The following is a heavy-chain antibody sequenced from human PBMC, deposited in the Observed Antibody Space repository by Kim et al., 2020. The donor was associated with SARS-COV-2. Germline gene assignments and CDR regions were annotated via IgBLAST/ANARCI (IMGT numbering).Heavy chain of an antibody. D-gene: IGHD1-26*01. CDR3: SSTMGATNNWFDP. CDR2: INPSGGST. CDR1: GYTFTSYY. Sequence: ASVKVSCKASGYTFTSYYMHWVRQAPGQGLEWMGIINPSGGSTSYAQKFQGRVTMTRDTSTSTVYMELSSLRSEDTAVYYCSSTMGATNNWFDPWGQGTLVTVSS. V-gene: IGHV1-46*01. J-gene: IGHJ5*02.